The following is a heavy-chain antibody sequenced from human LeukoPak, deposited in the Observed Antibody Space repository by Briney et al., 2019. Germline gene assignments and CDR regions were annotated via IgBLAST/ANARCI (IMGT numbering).Heavy chain of an antibody. J-gene: IGHJ4*02. CDR2: IRYDGSNK. Sequence: PGGSLRLSCAASGFTFNSYGMHWVRQAPGKGLGWVAFIRYDGSNKYYADSVKGRFTISRDNSKSTLYLQMNSLRAEDTAVYYCAKVTGYSYDYWGQGTLVTVSS. D-gene: IGHD5-18*01. CDR1: GFTFNSYG. V-gene: IGHV3-30*02. CDR3: AKVTGYSYDY.